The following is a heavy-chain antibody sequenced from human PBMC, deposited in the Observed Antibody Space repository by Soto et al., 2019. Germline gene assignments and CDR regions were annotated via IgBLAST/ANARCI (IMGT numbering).Heavy chain of an antibody. CDR3: TTDNCRSSTCYLNY. V-gene: IGHV3-15*07. Sequence: VGFLRHCCAASGSHFATTDRNWVRQAPGKGLEWVGRIKSKNVGETTDYSAPVKGRFALSRDDSRNTVSLQMDSLKSEDTAIYYCTTDNCRSSTCYLNYWGQGALVTVSS. CDR2: IKSKNVGETT. J-gene: IGHJ4*02. CDR1: GSHFATTD. D-gene: IGHD2-2*01.